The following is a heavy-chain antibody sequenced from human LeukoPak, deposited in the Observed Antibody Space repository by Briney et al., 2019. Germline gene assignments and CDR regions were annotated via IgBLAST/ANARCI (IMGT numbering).Heavy chain of an antibody. CDR2: IRYDGSNK. J-gene: IGHJ4*02. D-gene: IGHD3-22*01. CDR3: AKDFYGTSGYYYWFYFEH. V-gene: IGHV3-30*02. Sequence: PGGSLRLSCAASGFTFSSYGTHWVRQAPGKGLEWMAFIRYDGSNKWYADSVKGRFTISRDNSKNTLYLQMNSLRAEDTAVYYCAKDFYGTSGYYYWFYFEHWGQGALVTVSS. CDR1: GFTFSSYG.